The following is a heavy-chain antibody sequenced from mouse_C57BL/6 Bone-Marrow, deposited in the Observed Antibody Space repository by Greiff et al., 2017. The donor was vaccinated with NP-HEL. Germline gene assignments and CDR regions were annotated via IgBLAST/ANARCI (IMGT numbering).Heavy chain of an antibody. D-gene: IGHD2-5*01. V-gene: IGHV10-3*01. J-gene: IGHJ4*01. CDR1: GFTFNTYA. CDR3: VREGYSNYVEYAMDY. Sequence: EVHLVESGGGLVQPKGSLKFSCAASGFTFNTYAMHWVRQAPGQGLEWVARIRSKSSNYATSYAGSVKDRFTTSRDDSQSMLYLQMNNLKTEDTAMYYWVREGYSNYVEYAMDYWGKGTSVTVSS. CDR2: IRSKSSNYAT.